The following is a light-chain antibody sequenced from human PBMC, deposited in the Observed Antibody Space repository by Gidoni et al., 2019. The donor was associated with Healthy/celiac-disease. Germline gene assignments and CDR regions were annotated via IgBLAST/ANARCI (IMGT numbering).Light chain of an antibody. CDR2: DAS. V-gene: IGKV3-11*01. CDR1: QSVSSY. CDR3: QQRSNWTWT. Sequence: EIVLTQSPATLSLSPGERATLSCRASQSVSSYLAWYQQKPGQAPRLLFYDASNRATGIPARFSGSGSGTDFTLTISSLEPEDFAVYYCQQRSNWTWTFXXXTKVEIK. J-gene: IGKJ1*01.